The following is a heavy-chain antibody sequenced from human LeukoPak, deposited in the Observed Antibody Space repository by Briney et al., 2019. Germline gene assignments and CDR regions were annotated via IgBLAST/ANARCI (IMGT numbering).Heavy chain of an antibody. J-gene: IGHJ3*02. CDR2: ISSSSSTI. D-gene: IGHD1-14*01. CDR3: ARDLNPYDAFDI. V-gene: IGHV3-11*01. CDR1: GFTFSDYY. Sequence: GGSLRLSCAASGFTFSDYYMSWLRQAPGKGLEWVSYISSSSSTIYYADSVKGRFTISRDNAKNSLYLQMNSLRAEDTAVYYCARDLNPYDAFDIWGQGTMVTVSS.